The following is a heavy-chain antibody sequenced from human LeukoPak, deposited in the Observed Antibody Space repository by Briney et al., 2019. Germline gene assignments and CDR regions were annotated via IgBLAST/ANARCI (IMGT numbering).Heavy chain of an antibody. CDR2: INHSGST. J-gene: IGHJ4*02. CDR3: ARPPRRYCSSTSCSFFDY. V-gene: IGHV4-30-2*01. D-gene: IGHD2-2*01. Sequence: SQTLSLTCTVSGGSISSGDYCWSWIRQPPGKGLEWIGEINHSGSTNYNPSLKSRVTISVDTSKNQFSLKLSSVTAADTAVYYCARPPRRYCSSTSCSFFDYWGQGTLSPSPQ. CDR1: GGSISSGDYC.